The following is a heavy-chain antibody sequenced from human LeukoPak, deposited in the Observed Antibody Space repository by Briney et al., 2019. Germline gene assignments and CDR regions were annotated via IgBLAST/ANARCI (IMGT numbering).Heavy chain of an antibody. D-gene: IGHD2-2*01. V-gene: IGHV3-64*01. Sequence: PGGSLRLSCAASGFTFSSYAMHWVRQAPGKGLEYVSAISSNGGSTYYANSVKGRFTISRDNSKNTLYLQMGSLRAEDTAVYYCARGLGYCSSTSCYAGSDYWGQGTLVTVSS. CDR2: ISSNGGST. CDR3: ARGLGYCSSTSCYAGSDY. CDR1: GFTFSSYA. J-gene: IGHJ4*02.